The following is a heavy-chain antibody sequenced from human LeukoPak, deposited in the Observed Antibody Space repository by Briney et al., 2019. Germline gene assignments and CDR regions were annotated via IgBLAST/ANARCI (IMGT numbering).Heavy chain of an antibody. Sequence: KASETLSLTCVVYGGSFSGYYWSWIRQPPGKGLEWIGEINHSGSTNYNPSLKSRVTISVDTSKNQFSLKLSSVTAADTAVYYCARGPRGIAAAGTSLGXXGMDVWGQGTTVTVSS. CDR2: INHSGST. D-gene: IGHD6-13*01. V-gene: IGHV4-34*01. CDR1: GGSFSGYY. J-gene: IGHJ6*02. CDR3: ARGPRGIAAAGTSLGXXGMDV.